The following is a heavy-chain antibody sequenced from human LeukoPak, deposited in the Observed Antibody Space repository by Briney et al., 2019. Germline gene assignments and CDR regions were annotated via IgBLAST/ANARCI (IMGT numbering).Heavy chain of an antibody. Sequence: GGSLRLSCAASGFTFSDYYMSWIRQAPGKGLEWVSYISSSGSTIYYADSVKGRFTISRDSAKNSLYLQMNSLRAEDTAVYYCAMEDIVVVVADTVVDTWGQGTPVTVSS. CDR3: AMEDIVVVVADTVVDT. D-gene: IGHD2-15*01. J-gene: IGHJ5*02. CDR2: ISSSGSTI. V-gene: IGHV3-11*04. CDR1: GFTFSDYY.